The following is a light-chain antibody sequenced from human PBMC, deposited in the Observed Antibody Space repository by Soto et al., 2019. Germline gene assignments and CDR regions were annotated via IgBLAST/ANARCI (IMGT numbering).Light chain of an antibody. CDR3: QQYNNWPRT. V-gene: IGKV3-15*01. CDR1: QSISAY. J-gene: IGKJ2*01. Sequence: EVVMTQSPATLSVSPGERATLSCRASQSISAYLAWYQQKPGQAPRLLIYGASTRATGIPARFSGSGSGTDFTLTISSLQSEDFAVYYCQQYNNWPRTFGQGTKLEIK. CDR2: GAS.